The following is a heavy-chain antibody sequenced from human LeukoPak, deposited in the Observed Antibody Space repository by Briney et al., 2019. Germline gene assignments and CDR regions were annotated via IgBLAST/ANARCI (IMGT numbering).Heavy chain of an antibody. CDR2: IIPILGIA. D-gene: IGHD3-22*01. Sequence: ASVKVSCKASGYTFTSYYMHWVRQAPGQGLEWMGRIIPILGIANYAQKFQGRVTITADKSTSTAYMELSSLRSEDTAVYYCARDEDDSSGYQGDYWGQGTLVTVSS. CDR1: GYTFTSYY. J-gene: IGHJ4*02. V-gene: IGHV1-69*04. CDR3: ARDEDDSSGYQGDY.